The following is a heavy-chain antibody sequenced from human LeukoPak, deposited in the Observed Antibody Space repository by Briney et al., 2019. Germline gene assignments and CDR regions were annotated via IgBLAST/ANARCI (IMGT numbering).Heavy chain of an antibody. CDR2: ISKTASDI. D-gene: IGHD4-17*01. CDR1: GFTFSDYY. V-gene: IGHV3-11*04. CDR3: ATGDGDSRYYFDS. Sequence: GGSLRLSCAASGFTFSDYYMSWIRQAPGKGLEWVSYISKTASDIYYGDSVKGRFTTSRDNAKNSLYLQMNSLRAEDTAVYYCATGDGDSRYYFDSWGQGTQVTVSS. J-gene: IGHJ4*02.